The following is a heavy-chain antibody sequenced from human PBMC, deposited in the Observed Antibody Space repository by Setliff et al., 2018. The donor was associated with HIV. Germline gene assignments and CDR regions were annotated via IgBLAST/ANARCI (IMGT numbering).Heavy chain of an antibody. CDR2: IYYNGNT. J-gene: IGHJ5*02. V-gene: IGHV4-59*01. CDR3: ARAGDCTEASCPKARFDP. CDR1: GGSINSYY. D-gene: IGHD2-8*02. Sequence: PSETLSLTCTVSGGSINSYYWSWIRQPPGKGLEWIAYIYYNGNTNYNPSLKSRVTISVDTSKNQFSLKLTSVTAADTAVYYCARAGDCTEASCPKARFDPWGPGILVTVSS.